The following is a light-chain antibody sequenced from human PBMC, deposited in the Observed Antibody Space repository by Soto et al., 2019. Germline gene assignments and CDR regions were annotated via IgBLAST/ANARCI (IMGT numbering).Light chain of an antibody. Sequence: QSVLTQPPSVSGAPGQRVTISCTGSSSNIGAGYDVHWYQQLPGAAPKLLIYGNSNRPSGVPDRFSGSKSGTSASLAITGLQAEDAADYYCQSYASSLSGASYVFGTGTKVTVL. V-gene: IGLV1-40*01. CDR3: QSYASSLSGASYV. CDR2: GNS. CDR1: SSNIGAGYD. J-gene: IGLJ1*01.